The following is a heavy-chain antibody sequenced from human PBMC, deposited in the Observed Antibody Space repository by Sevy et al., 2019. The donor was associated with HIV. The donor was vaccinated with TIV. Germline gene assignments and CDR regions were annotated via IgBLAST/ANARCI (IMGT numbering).Heavy chain of an antibody. CDR1: GFTFSSYG. D-gene: IGHD1-26*01. J-gene: IGHJ5*02. V-gene: IGHV3-30*18. Sequence: GGSLRLSCAASGFTFSSYGMHWVRQAPGKGLEWVAVISYDGSNKYYADSVKGRFTISRDNSKNTLYLQMNSLRAEDTAVYYCAKDYCRSYCGGFDPWGQGTLVTVSS. CDR2: ISYDGSNK. CDR3: AKDYCRSYCGGFDP.